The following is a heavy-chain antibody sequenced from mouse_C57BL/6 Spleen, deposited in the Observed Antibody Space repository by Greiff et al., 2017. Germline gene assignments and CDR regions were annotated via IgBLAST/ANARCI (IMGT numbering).Heavy chain of an antibody. D-gene: IGHD2-13*01. CDR2: IYPSDSET. V-gene: IGHV1-61*01. CDR1: GYTFTSYW. Sequence: QVQLQQPGAELVRPGSSVKLSCKASGYTFTSYWMDWVKQRPGQGLEWIGNIYPSDSETHYNQKFKDKATLTVDKSSSTAYMQLSSLTSEDSAVYCCARGDSPGRYFDYWGQGTTLTVSS. J-gene: IGHJ2*01. CDR3: ARGDSPGRYFDY.